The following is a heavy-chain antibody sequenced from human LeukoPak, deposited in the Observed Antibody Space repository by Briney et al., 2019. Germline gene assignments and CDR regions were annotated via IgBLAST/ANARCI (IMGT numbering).Heavy chain of an antibody. J-gene: IGHJ4*02. CDR2: IWYGGSNK. Sequence: PGRSLRLSCAASGFTFSSYGMHWVRQAPGKGLEWVAVIWYGGSNKYYADSVKGRFTISRDNSKNTLYLQMNSLRAEDTAVYYCARDSLLLNDYGDYGLFDYWGQGTLVTVSS. CDR3: ARDSLLLNDYGDYGLFDY. V-gene: IGHV3-33*08. CDR1: GFTFSSYG. D-gene: IGHD4-17*01.